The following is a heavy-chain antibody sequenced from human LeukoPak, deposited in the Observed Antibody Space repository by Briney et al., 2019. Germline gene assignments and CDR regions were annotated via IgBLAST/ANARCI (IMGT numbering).Heavy chain of an antibody. J-gene: IGHJ3*02. V-gene: IGHV7-4-1*02. Sequence: ASVKVSCKASGYTFTSYAMNWVRQAPGQGLEWMGWINTNTGNPTYAQGSTGRFVFSLDTSVSTAYLQISSLKAEDTAVYYCARDKRRNSSSGDDAFDIWGQGTMVTVSS. CDR2: INTNTGNP. CDR3: ARDKRRNSSSGDDAFDI. CDR1: GYTFTSYA. D-gene: IGHD6-13*01.